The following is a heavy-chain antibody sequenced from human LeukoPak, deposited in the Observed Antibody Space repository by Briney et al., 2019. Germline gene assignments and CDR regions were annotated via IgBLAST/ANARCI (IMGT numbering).Heavy chain of an antibody. CDR2: ISWNSGSI. CDR3: AKDMSVGKNYYGSGSYVSYYYYYYGMDV. D-gene: IGHD3-10*01. J-gene: IGHJ6*02. CDR1: GFNFDDYA. V-gene: IGHV3-9*01. Sequence: PGGSLRLSCAASGFNFDDYAMHWVRQAPGKGLEWGSGISWNSGSIGYADSVKGRFTISRDNAKNSLYLEMNSLRAEDTALYYCAKDMSVGKNYYGSGSYVSYYYYYYGMDVWGQGTTVTVSS.